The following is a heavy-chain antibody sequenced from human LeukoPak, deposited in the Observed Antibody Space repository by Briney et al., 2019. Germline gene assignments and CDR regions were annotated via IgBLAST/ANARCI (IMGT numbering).Heavy chain of an antibody. V-gene: IGHV1-69*13. D-gene: IGHD2-2*01. CDR2: IIPIFGTA. CDR3: ARGIVVVPAAIPLVGYYYGMDV. CDR1: GGTFSSYA. J-gene: IGHJ6*02. Sequence: GASVKVSCKASGGTFSSYAISWVRQAPGQGLEWMGGIIPIFGTANYAQKFQGRVTITADESTSTAYMELSSLRSEDTAVYYCARGIVVVPAAIPLVGYYYGMDVWGQGTTVTVSS.